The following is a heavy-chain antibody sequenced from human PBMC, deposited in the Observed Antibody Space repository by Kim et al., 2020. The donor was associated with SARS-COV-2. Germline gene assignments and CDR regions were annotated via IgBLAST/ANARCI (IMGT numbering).Heavy chain of an antibody. CDR2: ISGGGAGT. J-gene: IGHJ3*01. CDR3: AKTSFGIQNDSFYV. V-gene: IGHV3-23*01. CDR1: GFSFGSYA. Sequence: GGSLRLSCSATGFSFGSYAMSWVRQAPGQGLEWVSYISGGGAGTQNADSVKGRFTISRDNSKNTLYLHMNGLRADDTATYYCAKTSFGIQNDSFYVWGQG. D-gene: IGHD3-16*01.